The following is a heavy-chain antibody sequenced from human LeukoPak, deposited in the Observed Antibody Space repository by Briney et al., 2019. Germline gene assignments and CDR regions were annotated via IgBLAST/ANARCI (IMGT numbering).Heavy chain of an antibody. CDR1: GGSISSYY. D-gene: IGHD1-26*01. Sequence: SETLSLTCTVSGGSISSYYWSWIRQPPGKGLEWIGYIYYSGSTNYNPSLKSRVTISVDTSTNQFSLKLSSVTAADTAVYYRAREELHTLDIWGQGTMVTVSS. CDR2: IYYSGST. V-gene: IGHV4-59*01. J-gene: IGHJ3*02. CDR3: AREELHTLDI.